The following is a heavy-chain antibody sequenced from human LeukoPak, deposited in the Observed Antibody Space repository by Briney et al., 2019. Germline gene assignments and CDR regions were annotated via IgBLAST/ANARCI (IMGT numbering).Heavy chain of an antibody. V-gene: IGHV3-7*02. CDR1: GFTFSSYW. CDR3: ARGFVLGAAKNYFDY. CDR2: IKQDGSEK. D-gene: IGHD2-21*02. J-gene: IGHJ4*02. Sequence: GGSLRLSCAASGFTFSSYWMSWVRQAPGKGLEWVANIKQDGSEKYYVDSVKGRFTISRDNSKNTLSLQMNSLRAEDTALYYCARGFVLGAAKNYFDYWGQGALVTVSS.